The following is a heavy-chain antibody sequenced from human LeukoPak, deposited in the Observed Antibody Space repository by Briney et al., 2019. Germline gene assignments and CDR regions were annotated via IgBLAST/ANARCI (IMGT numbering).Heavy chain of an antibody. CDR1: GFTFSNAW. D-gene: IGHD5-24*01. CDR3: ATAASIGFES. V-gene: IGHV3-21*01. CDR2: ISSSSTYI. J-gene: IGHJ4*02. Sequence: PGGSLRLSCAASGFTFSNAWMNWIRQAPGKGLEWVSSISSSSTYIFYTDSVKGRFTISRDNAKNSLYLQMNSLRADDTAVYYCATAASIGFESWGQGTLATVSS.